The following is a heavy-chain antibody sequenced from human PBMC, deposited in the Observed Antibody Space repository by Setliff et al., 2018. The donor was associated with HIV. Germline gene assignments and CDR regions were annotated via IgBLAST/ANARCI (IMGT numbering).Heavy chain of an antibody. CDR2: ISAYNANT. Sequence: ASVKVSCKASGYIFTTYALNWVRQAPGQGLEWMGWISAYNANTRISQKFRGSVTMTRDRSINTAYMEFTGLTSDDTAVYYCARQLSNSFDYWGQGTRVTVS. CDR3: ARQLSNSFDY. V-gene: IGHV1-2*02. D-gene: IGHD1-1*01. J-gene: IGHJ4*02. CDR1: GYIFTTYA.